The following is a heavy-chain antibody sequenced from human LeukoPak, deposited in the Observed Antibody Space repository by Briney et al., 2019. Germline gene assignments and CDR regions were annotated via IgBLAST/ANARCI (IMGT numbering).Heavy chain of an antibody. Sequence: PGGTLRLSCAASGFTFSSYGMRWVRQAPGKGLEWVSYISSSGSTIYYADSVKGRFTISRDNAKNSLYLQMNSLRAEDTAVYYCARQTGSGLFILPGGQGTLVTVSS. CDR1: GFTFSSYG. CDR3: ARQTGSGLFILP. CDR2: ISSSGSTI. D-gene: IGHD3/OR15-3a*01. V-gene: IGHV3-48*04. J-gene: IGHJ4*02.